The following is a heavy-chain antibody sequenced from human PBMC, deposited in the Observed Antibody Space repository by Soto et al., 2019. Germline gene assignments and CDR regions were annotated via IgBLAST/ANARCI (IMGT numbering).Heavy chain of an antibody. CDR2: INPNSGGT. D-gene: IGHD6-13*01. Sequence: GASVKVSCKASGYTFTGYYMHWVRQAPGQGLEWMGWINPNSGGTNYAQKFQGWVTMTRDTSISTAYMELSRLRSDDTAVYYCARAAGYSSSWYYFDYWGQGTLVTVSS. CDR3: ARAAGYSSSWYYFDY. CDR1: GYTFTGYY. V-gene: IGHV1-2*04. J-gene: IGHJ4*02.